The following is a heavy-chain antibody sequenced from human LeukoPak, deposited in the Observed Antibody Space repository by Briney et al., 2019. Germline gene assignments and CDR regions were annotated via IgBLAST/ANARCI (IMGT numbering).Heavy chain of an antibody. CDR3: ARDRLLERLFDY. J-gene: IGHJ4*02. D-gene: IGHD1-1*01. V-gene: IGHV4-38-2*02. CDR2: IYHSGST. Sequence: SETLSLTCTVSGYSISSGYYWGWIRQPPGKGLEWIGSIYHSGSTYYNPSLKSRVTISVDTSKNQFSLKLSSVTAADTAVYYCARDRLLERLFDYWGQGTLVTVSS. CDR1: GYSISSGYY.